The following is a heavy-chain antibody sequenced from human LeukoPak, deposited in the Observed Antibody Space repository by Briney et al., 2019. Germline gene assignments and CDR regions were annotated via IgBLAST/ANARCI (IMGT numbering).Heavy chain of an antibody. Sequence: GASVKVSCKASGYTFTSYYMHWVRQAPGQGLEWMGIINPSGGSTSYAQKFQGRVTMTRDTSTSTVYMELSSLRSEDTAVYYCARDPRRWLGVHYFDYWGQGTLVTVSS. CDR2: INPSGGST. CDR3: ARDPRRWLGVHYFDY. V-gene: IGHV1-46*01. J-gene: IGHJ4*02. CDR1: GYTFTSYY. D-gene: IGHD6-19*01.